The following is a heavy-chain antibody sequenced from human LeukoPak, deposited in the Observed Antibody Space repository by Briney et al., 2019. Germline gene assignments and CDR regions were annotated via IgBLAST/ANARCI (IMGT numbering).Heavy chain of an antibody. V-gene: IGHV4-59*01. CDR3: ATFHSSSWYLDY. Sequence: SETLSLTCTVSGGSNSSYYWSWIRQPPGKGLEWIGYIYYSGSTNYNPSLKSRVTISVDTSKNQFSLKLSSVTAADTAVYYCATFHSSSWYLDYWGQGTLVTVSS. CDR1: GGSNSSYY. J-gene: IGHJ4*02. CDR2: IYYSGST. D-gene: IGHD6-13*01.